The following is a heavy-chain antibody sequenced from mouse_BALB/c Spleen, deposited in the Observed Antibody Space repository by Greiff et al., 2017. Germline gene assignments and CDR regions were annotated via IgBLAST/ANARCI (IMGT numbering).Heavy chain of an antibody. CDR2: IWSGGST. V-gene: IGHV2-2*02. J-gene: IGHJ3*01. CDR3: ARTYYGSSPLAY. D-gene: IGHD1-1*01. Sequence: VKLQESGPGLVQPSQSLSITCTVSGFSLTSYGVHWVRQSPGKGLEWLGVIWSGGSTDYNAAFISRLSISKDNSKSQVFFKMNSLQANDTAIYYCARTYYGSSPLAYWGQGSLVTVSA. CDR1: GFSLTSYG.